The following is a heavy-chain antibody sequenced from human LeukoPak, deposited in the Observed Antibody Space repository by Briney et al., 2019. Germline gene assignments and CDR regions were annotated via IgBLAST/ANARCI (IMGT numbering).Heavy chain of an antibody. D-gene: IGHD3-10*01. CDR3: ARAVGSGSFQTYYYYMDV. CDR1: GGSISNYY. Sequence: SETLSLTCTVSGGSISNYYWSWIRQPAGKGLEWIGRIYTSGSTNYNPSLKSRVTMSVDTSKNQFSLKLSSVTAADTAVYYCARAVGSGSFQTYYYYMDVWGKGTTVTISS. J-gene: IGHJ6*03. V-gene: IGHV4-4*07. CDR2: IYTSGST.